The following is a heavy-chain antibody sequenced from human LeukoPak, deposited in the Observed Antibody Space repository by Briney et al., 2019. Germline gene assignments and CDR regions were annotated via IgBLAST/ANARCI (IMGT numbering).Heavy chain of an antibody. D-gene: IGHD3-22*01. J-gene: IGHJ4*02. V-gene: IGHV1-18*01. Sequence: APVKVSCKASGYTFTSYGISWVRQAPGQGLEWMGWISAYNGNTNYAQKLQGRVTMTTDTSTSTAYMELRSLRSDDTAVYYCARDRSSSWYYYDSSGSVFDYWGQGTLVTVSS. CDR2: ISAYNGNT. CDR3: ARDRSSSWYYYDSSGSVFDY. CDR1: GYTFTSYG.